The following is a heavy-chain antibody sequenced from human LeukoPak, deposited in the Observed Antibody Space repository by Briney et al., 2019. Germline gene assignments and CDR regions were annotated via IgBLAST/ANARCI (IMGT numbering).Heavy chain of an antibody. V-gene: IGHV3-7*01. CDR2: IKQDGSDK. J-gene: IGHJ6*03. CDR1: GFTFSNYW. CDR3: AREKGNYDGYYNYYMDV. Sequence: GWSLRLSCAASGFTFSNYWMNWVRQAPGKGLEWVANIKQDGSDKYYVDSVKGRFTISRDNAKNSLYLQMNSLRAEDTAVYYCAREKGNYDGYYNYYMDVWGKGTTVTVSS. D-gene: IGHD4-11*01.